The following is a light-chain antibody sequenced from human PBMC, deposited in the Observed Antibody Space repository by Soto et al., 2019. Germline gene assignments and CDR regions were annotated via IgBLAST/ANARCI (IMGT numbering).Light chain of an antibody. CDR3: HQYNNWPPGT. V-gene: IGKV3-15*01. CDR2: GAS. J-gene: IGKJ2*01. CDR1: QSISRN. Sequence: EIVLTQSPSTLSVSPGQRATLSCRASQSISRNLSWYQQKPGHDPRLLLYGASTRATGIPASFSVSGSGTEFNLTISSLKSEDFALYYCHQYNNWPPGTFGQGTKVDIK.